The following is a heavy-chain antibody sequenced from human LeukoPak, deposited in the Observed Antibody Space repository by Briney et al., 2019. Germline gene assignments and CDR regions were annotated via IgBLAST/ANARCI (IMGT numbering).Heavy chain of an antibody. D-gene: IGHD1-1*01. J-gene: IGHJ4*02. CDR3: ARATNWTDAGIDY. CDR1: GYTFTGNY. CDR2: INTKSGGT. Sequence: GASVKVSFKTSGYTFTGNYMHWVRQAPGQGLEWLGWINTKSGGTKNAREFQGRVTMTRDTSISTAYMELSRLTSDDTAVYYCARATNWTDAGIDYWGQGSLVTVSS. V-gene: IGHV1-2*02.